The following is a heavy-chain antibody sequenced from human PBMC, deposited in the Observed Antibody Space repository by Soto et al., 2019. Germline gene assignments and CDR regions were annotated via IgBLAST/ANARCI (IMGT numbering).Heavy chain of an antibody. V-gene: IGHV1-8*01. J-gene: IGHJ6*02. CDR3: ARGIGFPDYYHGMDG. CDR1: GYTFTSYD. Sequence: QVQLLQSGAAVKKPGASVKVSCKASGYTFTSYDINWVRQATGQGPEWMGWMNPNSGNTGYAQKFQCRVTMTRKTFLRTDDMERSSLRCEDTAVYYCARGIGFPDYYHGMDGWGQGTTVTVSS. CDR2: MNPNSGNT. D-gene: IGHD3-10*01.